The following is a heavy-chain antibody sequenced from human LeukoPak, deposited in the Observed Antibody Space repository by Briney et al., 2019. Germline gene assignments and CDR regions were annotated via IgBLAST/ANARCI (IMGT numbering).Heavy chain of an antibody. CDR2: ISGSGGST. Sequence: GGSLRLSCVASGFTFSSYAMSWVRQAPGKGLEWVSAISGSGGSTYYADSVKGRFTISRDNSKNTLYLQMNSLRAEDTAVYYCAKAPVLINDYGDYPSYWGQGTLVTVSS. CDR1: GFTFSSYA. J-gene: IGHJ4*02. D-gene: IGHD4-17*01. CDR3: AKAPVLINDYGDYPSY. V-gene: IGHV3-23*01.